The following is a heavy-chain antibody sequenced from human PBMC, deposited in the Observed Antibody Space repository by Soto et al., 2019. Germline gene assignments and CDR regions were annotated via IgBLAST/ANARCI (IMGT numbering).Heavy chain of an antibody. CDR3: ARVWRGAFDF. CDR1: GGSISSYY. V-gene: IGHV4-59*01. D-gene: IGHD2-21*01. CDR2: IYSSGST. Sequence: QVQLQESGPGLVKPSETLSLTCTVSGGSISSYYWSWIRQPPWKGLEGIGYIYSSGSTKYNPSLKSRVTISVDTSKNRSSLRLSSVTAADTAVYYCARVWRGAFDFWGQGTMVTVSS. J-gene: IGHJ3*01.